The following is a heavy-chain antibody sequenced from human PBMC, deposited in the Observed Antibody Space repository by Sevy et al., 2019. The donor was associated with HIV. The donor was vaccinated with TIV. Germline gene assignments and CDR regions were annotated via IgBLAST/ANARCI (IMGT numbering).Heavy chain of an antibody. J-gene: IGHJ6*02. D-gene: IGHD3-22*01. CDR1: GGTFSNYA. Sequence: ASVKVSCKASGGTFSNYAISWVRQAPGQGLEWMAGFIPMFDTANSAQKFQGRVTLTADGSTSTAYMELSSLRSEDTAVYYCASRSYESSRYSPLYYYGMDVWGQGTTVTVSS. CDR2: FIPMFDTA. CDR3: ASRSYESSRYSPLYYYGMDV. V-gene: IGHV1-69*13.